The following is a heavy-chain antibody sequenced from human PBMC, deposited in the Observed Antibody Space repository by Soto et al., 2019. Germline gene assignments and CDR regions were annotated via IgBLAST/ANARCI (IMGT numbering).Heavy chain of an antibody. Sequence: VQLVESGGGLVQPGKALRLSCAASGFTFSKYWIHWVRQAPGKGPVWVSYISSDGTTTDYADSVKGRFTISRDNAKNTLYLQMDSLRAEDTAVYYCAIQDCTNDVCLEAAVTVGGALEYWGQGAQVTVSS. CDR3: AIQDCTNDVCLEAAVTVGGALEY. V-gene: IGHV3-74*01. D-gene: IGHD2-8*01. CDR2: ISSDGTTT. J-gene: IGHJ4*02. CDR1: GFTFSKYW.